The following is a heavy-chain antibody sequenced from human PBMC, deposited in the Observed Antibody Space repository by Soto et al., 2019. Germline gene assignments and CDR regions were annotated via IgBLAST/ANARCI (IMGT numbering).Heavy chain of an antibody. CDR2: IYYSGST. CDR3: VRSPYIAGPWFDP. J-gene: IGHJ5*02. V-gene: IGHV4-59*08. Sequence: SETLSLTCTVSGGSISSYYWSWIRQPPGKGLEWIGYIYYSGSTNYNPSLKSRVTISVDTSKNQFSLKLSSVTAAETAVYYCVRSPYIAGPWFDPWGQGNLVTVSS. CDR1: GGSISSYY. D-gene: IGHD6-13*01.